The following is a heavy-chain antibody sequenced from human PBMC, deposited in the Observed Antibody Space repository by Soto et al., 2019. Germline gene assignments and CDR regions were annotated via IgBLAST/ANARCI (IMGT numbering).Heavy chain of an antibody. D-gene: IGHD4-17*01. V-gene: IGHV3-33*01. CDR2: IWYDGSNK. Sequence: PGGSLRLSCAASGFTFSRNGMHWVRQAPGKGLEWVAVIWYDGSNKYYADSVKGRFTISRDNSKNTLSLQMNSLRAEDTAVYYCARDRTATTVAYLDYWGQGTLVTRLL. CDR1: GFTFSRNG. CDR3: ARDRTATTVAYLDY. J-gene: IGHJ4*02.